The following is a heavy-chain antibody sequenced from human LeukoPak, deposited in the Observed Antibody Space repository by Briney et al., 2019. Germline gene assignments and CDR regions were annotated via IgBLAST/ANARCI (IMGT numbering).Heavy chain of an antibody. J-gene: IGHJ4*02. Sequence: GGSLRLSCAASGFTFSNAWMSWDRQAPGKGLEWVGRIKSKTDGGTTDYAAPVKGRFTISRDDSKNTLYLQMNSLKTEDTAVYYCTTDLQGYDILTGYYSSDYWGQGTLVTVSS. D-gene: IGHD3-9*01. CDR3: TTDLQGYDILTGYYSSDY. CDR2: IKSKTDGGTT. CDR1: GFTFSNAW. V-gene: IGHV3-15*01.